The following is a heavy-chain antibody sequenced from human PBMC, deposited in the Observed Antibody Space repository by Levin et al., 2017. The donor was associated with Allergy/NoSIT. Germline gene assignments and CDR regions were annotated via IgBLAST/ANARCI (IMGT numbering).Heavy chain of an antibody. V-gene: IGHV1-46*01. Sequence: GESLKISCKASGYTFTSYYMHWVRQAPGQGLEWMGIINPSGGSTSYAQKFQGRVTMTRDTSTSTVYMELSSLRSEDTAVYYCARDGSGSYYNSRLGGYFDYWGQGTLVTVSS. CDR3: ARDGSGSYYNSRLGGYFDY. CDR1: GYTFTSYY. D-gene: IGHD3-10*01. CDR2: INPSGGST. J-gene: IGHJ4*02.